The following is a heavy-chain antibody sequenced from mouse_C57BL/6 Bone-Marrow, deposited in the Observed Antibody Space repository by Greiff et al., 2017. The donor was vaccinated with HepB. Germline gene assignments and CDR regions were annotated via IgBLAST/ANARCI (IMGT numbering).Heavy chain of an antibody. CDR2: IDPSDSYT. D-gene: IGHD2-2*01. J-gene: IGHJ4*01. CDR1: GYTFTSYW. Sequence: VQLQQPGAELVMPGASVKLSCKASGYTFTSYWMHWVKQRPGQGLEWIGEIDPSDSYTNYNQKFKGKSTLTVDKSSSTAYMQLSSLTSEDSAVYYCAIRTTMVTTRAMDYWGQGTSVTVSS. CDR3: AIRTTMVTTRAMDY. V-gene: IGHV1-69*01.